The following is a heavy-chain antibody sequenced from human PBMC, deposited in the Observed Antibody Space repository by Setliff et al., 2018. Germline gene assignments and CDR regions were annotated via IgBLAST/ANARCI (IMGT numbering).Heavy chain of an antibody. D-gene: IGHD3-3*01. CDR2: ISNSWGT. CDR1: DDSISSRHYY. CDR3: ARMSGFLYMDV. Sequence: PSETLSLTCTVSDDSISSRHYYWSWIRQPAGKGLEWLGKISNSWGTNYNPSLKGRATLSIDASKRQFSLKLTSVTSADTAVYYCARMSGFLYMDVWGKGTTVTVSS. V-gene: IGHV4-61*09. J-gene: IGHJ6*03.